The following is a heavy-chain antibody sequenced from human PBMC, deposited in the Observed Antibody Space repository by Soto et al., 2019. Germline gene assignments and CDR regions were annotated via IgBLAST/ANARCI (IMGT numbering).Heavy chain of an antibody. Sequence: PGGSLRLSCKASGFTFSSYSLNWVRQAPGKGLEWVSFISSGGYTIDHADSLEGRFSISRDDAKNSVYLQMSGLRMDDTAVYYCVRSRREWFGVVPPSDVWGRGTLVTVSS. CDR3: VRSRREWFGVVPPSDV. D-gene: IGHD3-3*01. V-gene: IGHV3-48*01. CDR1: GFTFSSYS. CDR2: ISSGGYTI. J-gene: IGHJ4*02.